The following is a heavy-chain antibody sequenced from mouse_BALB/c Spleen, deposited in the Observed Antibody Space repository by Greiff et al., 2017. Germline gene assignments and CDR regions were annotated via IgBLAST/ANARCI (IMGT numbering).Heavy chain of an antibody. V-gene: IGHV5-6-2*01. CDR2: INSNGGST. CDR1: GFTFSSYY. CDR3: ARHAGWDFDV. Sequence: EVNVVESGGGLVKPGGSLKLSCAASGFTFSSYYMSWVRQTPEKRLELVAAINSNGGSTYYPDTVKGRFTISRDNAKNTLYLQMSILKSEDTALYYCARHAGWDFDVWGEGTTVTVSA. J-gene: IGHJ1*01.